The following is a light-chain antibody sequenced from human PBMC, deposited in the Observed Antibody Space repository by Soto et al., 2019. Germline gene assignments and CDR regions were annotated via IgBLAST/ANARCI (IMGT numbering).Light chain of an antibody. J-gene: IGKJ1*01. CDR2: HAS. Sequence: QVTMSHSSLYAIVGESVTIISRASHSISNWLAWYQQKPGTAPKVLIYHASNLQSGVPSRFSGSGSGTEFTPTISSLQPDDFATYYCQQYNSYAFGQGTKV. CDR3: QQYNSYA. CDR1: HSISNW. V-gene: IGKV1-5*02.